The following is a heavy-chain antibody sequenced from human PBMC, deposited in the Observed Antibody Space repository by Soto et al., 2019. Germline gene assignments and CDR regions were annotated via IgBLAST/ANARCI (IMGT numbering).Heavy chain of an antibody. V-gene: IGHV3-21*01. CDR2: ISSSSSYI. CDR1: GFTFSSYS. Sequence: GGSLRLSCAASGFTFSSYSMNWVRQAPGKGLEWVSSISSSSSYIYYADSVKGRFTISRDNAKNSLYLQMNSLRAEDTAVYYCARGRYYDFWSGYYNNLNNDYWGQGTLVTVSS. J-gene: IGHJ4*02. CDR3: ARGRYYDFWSGYYNNLNNDY. D-gene: IGHD3-3*01.